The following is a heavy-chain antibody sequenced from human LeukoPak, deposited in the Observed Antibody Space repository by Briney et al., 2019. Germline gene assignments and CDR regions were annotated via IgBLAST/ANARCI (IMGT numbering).Heavy chain of an antibody. CDR1: GDTFTNYH. CDR2: INPSGRRT. V-gene: IGHV1-46*01. CDR3: ARDRYYYGSGNYYDGPLDY. J-gene: IGHJ4*02. D-gene: IGHD3-10*01. Sequence: ASVKVSCKAPGDTFTNYHFHWVRQAPGQGLEWMGIINPSGRRTTYSQTFQGRLTMTRDTSTSTVYMELSSLRSEDTAVYYCARDRYYYGSGNYYDGPLDYWGQGTLVTVS.